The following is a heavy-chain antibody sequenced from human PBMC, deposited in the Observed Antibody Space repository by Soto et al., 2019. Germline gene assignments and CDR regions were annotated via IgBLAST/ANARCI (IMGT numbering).Heavy chain of an antibody. J-gene: IGHJ4*02. CDR1: GFTISSYA. CDR3: AKEQDIVVVVAAYDY. V-gene: IGHV3-23*01. Sequence: GGSLRLSCAASGFTISSYAMSWVRQAPGKGLEWVSAISGSGGSTYYADSVKGRFTISRDNSKNTLYLQMNSLRAEDTAVYYCAKEQDIVVVVAAYDYWGQGTLVTVSS. CDR2: ISGSGGST. D-gene: IGHD2-15*01.